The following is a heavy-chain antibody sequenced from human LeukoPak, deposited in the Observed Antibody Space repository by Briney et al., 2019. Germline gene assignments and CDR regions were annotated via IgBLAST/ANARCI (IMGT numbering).Heavy chain of an antibody. V-gene: IGHV4-30-4*08. CDR2: ISYSGTT. D-gene: IGHD2-2*01. CDR1: GGSISSGSYY. Sequence: SETLSLTCTVSGGSISSGSYYWSWIRQPPGEGLEWIGYISYSGTTYSNPSLKTRLTISTDTSKSQFSLMLTSVTAADTAVYYCARYYCGSTDCPGIDYWGQGTLVTVSS. CDR3: ARYYCGSTDCPGIDY. J-gene: IGHJ4*02.